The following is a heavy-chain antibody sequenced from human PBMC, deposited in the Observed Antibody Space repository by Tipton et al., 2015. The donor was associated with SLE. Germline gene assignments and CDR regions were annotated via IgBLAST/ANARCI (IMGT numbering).Heavy chain of an antibody. CDR2: IYYSGST. V-gene: IGHV4-39*07. Sequence: TLSLTCTVSGGSISSSSYYWGWIRQPPGKGLEWIGSIYYSGSTYYNPSLKSRVTISVDTSKNQFSLKLSSVTAADTAVYYCAKIPYSSSWYVSDYYYCYGMDVWGQGTTVTVSS. D-gene: IGHD6-13*01. J-gene: IGHJ6*02. CDR3: AKIPYSSSWYVSDYYYCYGMDV. CDR1: GGSISSSSYY.